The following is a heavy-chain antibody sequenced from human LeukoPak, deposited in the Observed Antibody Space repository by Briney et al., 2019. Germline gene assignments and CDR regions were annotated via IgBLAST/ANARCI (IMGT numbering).Heavy chain of an antibody. Sequence: PGGSLRLSYAASGFTFSKAWMSWVRQAPGKGLEWVGHIKATPDGGTTEYGAPVKGRFTISRDDSKNTLYLQMNSLKSEDTAVYFCTTLPGYSHGYLQDYWGQGTLVTVSS. CDR3: TTLPGYSHGYLQDY. CDR1: GFTFSKAW. D-gene: IGHD5-18*01. V-gene: IGHV3-15*01. J-gene: IGHJ4*02. CDR2: IKATPDGGTT.